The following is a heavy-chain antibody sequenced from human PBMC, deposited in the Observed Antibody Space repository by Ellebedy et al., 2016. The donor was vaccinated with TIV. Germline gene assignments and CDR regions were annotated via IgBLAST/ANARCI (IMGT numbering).Heavy chain of an antibody. Sequence: ASVKVSCKASGYTFTSYYMHWVRQAPGQGLEWMGGIIPILGIANYAQKFQGRVTITADKSTSTAYMELSSLRSEDTAVYYCARGVYSGSSSGWYYYMDVWGKGTTVTVSS. CDR3: ARGVYSGSSSGWYYYMDV. J-gene: IGHJ6*03. CDR1: GYTFTSYY. D-gene: IGHD1-26*01. V-gene: IGHV1-69*10. CDR2: IIPILGIA.